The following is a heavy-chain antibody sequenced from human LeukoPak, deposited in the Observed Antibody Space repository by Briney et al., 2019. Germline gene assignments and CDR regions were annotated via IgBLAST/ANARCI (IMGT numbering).Heavy chain of an antibody. D-gene: IGHD5-12*01. Sequence: PSETLSLTCAVSGGSISSGGYSWSWIRQPPGKGLEWIGYIYHSGSTYYNPSLKSRVTISVDRSKNQFSLKLSSVTTADTAVYYCARVSQYSGYQDKYFDYWGQGTLVTVSS. CDR1: GGSISSGGYS. J-gene: IGHJ4*02. V-gene: IGHV4-30-2*01. CDR2: IYHSGST. CDR3: ARVSQYSGYQDKYFDY.